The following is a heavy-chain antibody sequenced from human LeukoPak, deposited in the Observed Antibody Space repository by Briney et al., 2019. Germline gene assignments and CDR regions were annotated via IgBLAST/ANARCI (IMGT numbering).Heavy chain of an antibody. J-gene: IGHJ4*02. CDR2: AYYRSQWYN. CDR1: GDSVSSNSGA. D-gene: IGHD3-10*01. CDR3: AREEAGTYGFQY. Sequence: SQTFSLTCAIFGDSVSSNSGAWNWIRQSPSRGLEWLGRAYYRSQWYNDYAFSVKGRIAINADTSKNHFSLQLNSVTPEDTAVYYCAREEAGTYGFQYWGQGTLVTVSS. V-gene: IGHV6-1*01.